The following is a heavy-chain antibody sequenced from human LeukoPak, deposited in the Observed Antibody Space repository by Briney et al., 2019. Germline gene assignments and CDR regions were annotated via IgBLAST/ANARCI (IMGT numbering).Heavy chain of an antibody. CDR1: GFIFSAAY. V-gene: IGHV3-15*01. Sequence: PGGSLGLSCAGSGFIFSAAYMSWGRQAPGKGLEWVGRIKHKAEGGTTDYAAPVKGRFTISRDDSTSTLYLQMNSLKTEDTAVYYCGTGSAFDIWGQGTMVTVSS. CDR3: GTGSAFDI. J-gene: IGHJ3*02. CDR2: IKHKAEGGTT. D-gene: IGHD1-1*01.